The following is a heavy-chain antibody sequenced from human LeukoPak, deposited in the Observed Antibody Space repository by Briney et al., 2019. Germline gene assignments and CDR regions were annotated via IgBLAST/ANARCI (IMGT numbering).Heavy chain of an antibody. V-gene: IGHV4-39*01. D-gene: IGHD3-22*01. CDR3: ARQGIDYYDSSGYPPPYYFDY. CDR2: IYYSGST. J-gene: IGHJ4*02. CDR1: GGSISSSSYY. Sequence: SETLSLTCTVSGGSISSSSYYWGWLRQSPGKGLEWIGNIYYSGSTSYNPSLKSRVTICIDTSKNQFSLKLSSVTAADTAVYYCARQGIDYYDSSGYPPPYYFDYWGQGTLVTVSS.